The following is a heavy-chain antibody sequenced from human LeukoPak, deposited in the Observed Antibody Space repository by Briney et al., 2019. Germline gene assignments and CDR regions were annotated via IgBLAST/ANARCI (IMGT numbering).Heavy chain of an antibody. Sequence: GGSLRLSCAAAGVTFDDYAMHWVREAPGKGLEWVSLISGEGGSTYYADSVKGRFTISRDNSKNSLYLQMNSLRTEDTALYYCAKGAAAGLNYYYYYGMDVWGQGTTVTVSS. J-gene: IGHJ6*02. V-gene: IGHV3-43*02. CDR3: AKGAAAGLNYYYYYGMDV. CDR1: GVTFDDYA. CDR2: ISGEGGST. D-gene: IGHD6-13*01.